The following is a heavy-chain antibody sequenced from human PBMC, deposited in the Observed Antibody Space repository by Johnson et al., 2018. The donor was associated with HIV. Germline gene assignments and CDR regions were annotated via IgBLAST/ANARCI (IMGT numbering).Heavy chain of an antibody. V-gene: IGHV3-30*01. CDR3: AGEGSCYSCGAFDI. J-gene: IGHJ3*02. D-gene: IGHD2-15*01. Sequence: GRFTISRDNSKNTLYLQMNSLRAEDTAVYYCAGEGSCYSCGAFDIWGQGTMVTVSS.